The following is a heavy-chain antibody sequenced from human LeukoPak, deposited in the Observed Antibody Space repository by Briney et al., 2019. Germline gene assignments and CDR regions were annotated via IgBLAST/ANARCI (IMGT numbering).Heavy chain of an antibody. D-gene: IGHD3-22*01. CDR2: IIPIFGTA. Sequence: ASVKVSCKASGGSFSSYAISWVRQAPGQGIEWMGGIIPIFGTANYAQKFQGRVTITTDESTSTAYMELSSLRSEDTAVYYCASRGRSSGYYFDYWGQGTLVTVSS. J-gene: IGHJ4*02. CDR1: GGSFSSYA. V-gene: IGHV1-69*05. CDR3: ASRGRSSGYYFDY.